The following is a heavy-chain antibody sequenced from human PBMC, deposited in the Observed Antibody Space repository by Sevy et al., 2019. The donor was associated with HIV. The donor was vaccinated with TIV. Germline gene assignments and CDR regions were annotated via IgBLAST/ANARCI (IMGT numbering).Heavy chain of an antibody. V-gene: IGHV3-23*01. D-gene: IGHD5-12*01. Sequence: GGSLRLPCAASGFTFSSYAMSWVRQAPGKGLEWVSAISGSGGSTYYADSVKGRFTISRDNSKNTLYLQMNSLRAEDTAVYYCAKALVATTNYYYYGMDVWGQGTTVTVSS. CDR1: GFTFSSYA. CDR3: AKALVATTNYYYYGMDV. CDR2: ISGSGGST. J-gene: IGHJ6*02.